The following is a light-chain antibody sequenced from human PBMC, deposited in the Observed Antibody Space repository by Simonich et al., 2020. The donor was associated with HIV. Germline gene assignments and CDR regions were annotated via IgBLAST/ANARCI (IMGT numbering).Light chain of an antibody. V-gene: IGLV6-57*03. CDR1: SGSIASNY. J-gene: IGLJ2*01. CDR2: EDN. Sequence: NFMLTQPHSVSDSPGKTVTISCPRSSGSIASNYVQWYPQRPGSAPTSVIYEDNQRPPGVPDRFSGSIDSSSNSASLTISSLKTEDEADYHCQSYDSGNHVIFGGGTKLTVL. CDR3: QSYDSGNHVI.